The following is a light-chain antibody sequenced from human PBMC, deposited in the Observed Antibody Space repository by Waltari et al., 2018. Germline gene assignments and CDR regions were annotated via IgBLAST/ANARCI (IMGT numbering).Light chain of an antibody. J-gene: IGLJ3*02. V-gene: IGLV4-69*01. CDR1: SGHSTNA. CDR2: VNSDGSH. Sequence: QLVLTQSPSASASLAASVKLTCTLSSGHSTNAVAWLQQQPEKGPRFLMKVNSDGSHTKGDEIPDRFSGSSSGAARYLTICSLQSEDEADDDCQTGGHGTWVFGGVTKLTVL. CDR3: QTGGHGTWV.